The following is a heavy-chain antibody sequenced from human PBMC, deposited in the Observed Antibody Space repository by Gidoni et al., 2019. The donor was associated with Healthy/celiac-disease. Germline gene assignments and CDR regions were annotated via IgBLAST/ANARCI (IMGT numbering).Heavy chain of an antibody. Sequence: EVQLVESGGGLVQPGRSLRLSCAASGFTFDDYAMHWVRQAPGKGLEWVSGISWNSGSIGYADSVKGRFTISRDNAKNSLYLQMNSLRAEDTALYYCAKGGVYAIECWFDPWGQGTLVTVSS. J-gene: IGHJ5*02. CDR2: ISWNSGSI. D-gene: IGHD2-8*01. CDR1: GFTFDDYA. CDR3: AKGGVYAIECWFDP. V-gene: IGHV3-9*01.